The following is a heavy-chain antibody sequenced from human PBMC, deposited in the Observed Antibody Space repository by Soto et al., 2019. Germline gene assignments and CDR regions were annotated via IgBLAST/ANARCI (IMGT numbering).Heavy chain of an antibody. J-gene: IGHJ4*02. CDR3: ARGGGVM. D-gene: IGHD3-16*01. CDR2: INHSGST. V-gene: IGHV4-34*01. Sequence: SYTLSLSCGVYGGSCSGYYWSWIRQPPGKGLEWIGEINHSGSTNYNPSLKSRVTISVDTSKNQFSLKLSSVTAADTAVYSWARGGGVMWGQGTLVTVSS. CDR1: GGSCSGYY.